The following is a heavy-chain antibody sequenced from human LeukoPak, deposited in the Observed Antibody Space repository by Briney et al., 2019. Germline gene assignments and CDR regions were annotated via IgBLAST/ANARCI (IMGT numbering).Heavy chain of an antibody. J-gene: IGHJ4*02. CDR3: ARRYCSGGSCYIDY. Sequence: QPGGSLRLSCAASGFTFSSYWMSWVRQAPGKGLGWVANIKQDGSEKYYVDSVKGRFTISRDNAKNSLYLQMNSLRAEDTAVYYCARRYCSGGSCYIDYWGQGTLVTVSS. V-gene: IGHV3-7*01. CDR1: GFTFSSYW. D-gene: IGHD2-15*01. CDR2: IKQDGSEK.